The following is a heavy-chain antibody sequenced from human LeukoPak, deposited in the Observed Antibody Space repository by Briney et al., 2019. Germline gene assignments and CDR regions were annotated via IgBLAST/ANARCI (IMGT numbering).Heavy chain of an antibody. CDR2: ISAYNGNT. CDR1: GYTFTSYG. J-gene: IGHJ6*02. Sequence: ASVKVSCKASGYTFTSYGISWVRQAPGQGLEWMGWISAYNGNTNYAQKLQGRVTMTTDTSTSTAYMELRSLRSDDTAVYYCARIDIVVVPAALRRNYYYGMDVWGQGTTVTVSS. D-gene: IGHD2-2*01. CDR3: ARIDIVVVPAALRRNYYYGMDV. V-gene: IGHV1-18*01.